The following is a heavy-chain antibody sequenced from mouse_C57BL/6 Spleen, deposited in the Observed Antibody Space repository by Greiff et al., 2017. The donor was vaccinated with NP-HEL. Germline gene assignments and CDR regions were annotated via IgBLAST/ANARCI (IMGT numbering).Heavy chain of an antibody. CDR1: GYTFTSYW. J-gene: IGHJ2*01. CDR2: INPSSGYT. Sequence: VQLQQSGAELAKPGASVKMSCKASGYTFTSYWMHWVKQRPGQGLEWIGYINPSSGYTKYNQKFKDKATLNADKSSSTAYMQLRSLTYDDSAVYYCARGIYYDYDGVDYWGQGTTLTVSS. D-gene: IGHD2-4*01. V-gene: IGHV1-7*01. CDR3: ARGIYYDYDGVDY.